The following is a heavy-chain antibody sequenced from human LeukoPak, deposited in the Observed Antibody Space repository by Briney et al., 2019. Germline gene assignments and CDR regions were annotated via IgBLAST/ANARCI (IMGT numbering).Heavy chain of an antibody. Sequence: GGSLRLSCAASRCTFSSYAVSWVRQAPGKGLEWVSAISGSGGSTYYADSVKGRFTISRDNSKNTLYLQMNSLRAEDTAVYYCAKDTAMVPSWFDPWGQGTLVTVSS. V-gene: IGHV3-23*01. CDR2: ISGSGGST. CDR1: RCTFSSYA. J-gene: IGHJ5*02. D-gene: IGHD5-18*01. CDR3: AKDTAMVPSWFDP.